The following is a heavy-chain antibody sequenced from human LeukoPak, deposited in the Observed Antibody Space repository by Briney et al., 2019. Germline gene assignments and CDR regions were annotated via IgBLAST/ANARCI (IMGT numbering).Heavy chain of an antibody. J-gene: IGHJ6*02. V-gene: IGHV3-48*01. CDR2: VSGSSSTI. D-gene: IGHD2-8*01. CDR1: GFTFSSYD. CDR3: ARDRHCVNGVCHSPPGMDV. Sequence: GGSLRLSCAASGFTFSSYDMNWVRQAPGKGLEWVSYVSGSSSTIFYADSVKGRFTISRDNAKNSVYLQVNSLRAEDTAVYYCARDRHCVNGVCHSPPGMDVWGQGTTVTVSS.